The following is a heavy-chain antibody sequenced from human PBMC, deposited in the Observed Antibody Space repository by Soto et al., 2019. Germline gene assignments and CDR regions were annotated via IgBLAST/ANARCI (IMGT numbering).Heavy chain of an antibody. D-gene: IGHD1-26*01. Sequence: ASVKVSCKASGYTFTNYAMHWVRQAPGQRLEWMGWINAGNGNTKYSQKFQGRVTITRDTSASTAYMELSSLRSEDTAVYYCAGGGSLYWYFDLWGRGTLVTVSS. CDR2: INAGNGNT. CDR1: GYTFTNYA. CDR3: AGGGSLYWYFDL. J-gene: IGHJ2*01. V-gene: IGHV1-3*01.